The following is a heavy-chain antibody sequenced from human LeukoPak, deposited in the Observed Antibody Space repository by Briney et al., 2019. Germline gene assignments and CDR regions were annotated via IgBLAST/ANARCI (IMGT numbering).Heavy chain of an antibody. J-gene: IGHJ4*02. CDR1: GITLSNYG. Sequence: PGGSLRLSCAVSGITLSNYGMSWVRQAPGKGLEWVAGISGSGGGTNYADSVKGRFTISRDNPKNTLFLQMNNLRAEDTAVYFCAKRGVVIRVILVGFHKEAYYFDSWGQEALVTVSS. CDR2: ISGSGGGT. D-gene: IGHD3-22*01. CDR3: AKRGVVIRVILVGFHKEAYYFDS. V-gene: IGHV3-23*01.